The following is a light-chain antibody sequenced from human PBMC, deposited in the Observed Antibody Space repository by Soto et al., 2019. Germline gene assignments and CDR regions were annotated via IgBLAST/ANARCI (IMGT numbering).Light chain of an antibody. V-gene: IGLV1-40*01. CDR1: SSNIGAGYD. J-gene: IGLJ2*01. CDR2: RNI. CDR3: QSYDSSLSVV. Sequence: QPVLTQPPSVSGAPGQRVTISCTGSSSNIGAGYDVHWYQHLPGTAPKLLIYRNINRPSGVPDRFSGSKSGTSASLAITGLQAEDEADYYCQSYDSSLSVVFGGGTKLTVL.